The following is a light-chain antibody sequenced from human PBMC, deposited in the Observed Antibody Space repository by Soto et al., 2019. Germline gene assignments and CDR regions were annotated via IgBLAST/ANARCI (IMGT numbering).Light chain of an antibody. J-gene: IGKJ1*01. CDR1: QSVGSY. V-gene: IGKV3-11*01. CDR2: DAT. Sequence: EIVLTQSPATLSLSPGERATLSCRASQSVGSYLAWFQQKPGQAPRLLIYDATNRATGIPARFNGSGSGTDFTLTISSLEPEDFAVYYCQQRRSWPRAFGQGTKVDSK. CDR3: QQRRSWPRA.